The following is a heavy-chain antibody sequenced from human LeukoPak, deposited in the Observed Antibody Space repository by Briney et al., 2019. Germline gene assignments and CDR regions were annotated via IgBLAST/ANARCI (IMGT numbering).Heavy chain of an antibody. CDR2: INHSGST. V-gene: IGHV4-34*01. Sequence: KTSETLSLTCAVYGGSFSSYYWSWIRQPPGKGLEWIGEINHSGSTNYNPSLKSRVTISVDTSKNQFSLKLSSVTAADTAVYYCARGAQTSSGWYAFDYWGQGTLVPVSS. CDR3: ARGAQTSSGWYAFDY. J-gene: IGHJ4*02. CDR1: GGSFSSYY. D-gene: IGHD6-19*01.